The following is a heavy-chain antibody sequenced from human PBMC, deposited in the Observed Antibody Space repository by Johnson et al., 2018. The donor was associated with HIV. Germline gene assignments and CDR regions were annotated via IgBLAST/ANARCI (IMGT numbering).Heavy chain of an antibody. CDR2: ISYDGSNK. D-gene: IGHD6-13*01. V-gene: IGHV3-30*04. J-gene: IGHJ3*02. CDR3: AKVAVATAAGGVALDI. Sequence: QVQLVESGGGVVQPGRSLRLSCAASGFTFSSYAMHWVRQAPGKGLEWVAVISYDGSNKYYVDSVKGRFTISRDNAKNSLYLQMNSLRVEDTAVYYCAKVAVATAAGGVALDIWGPGTMVTVS. CDR1: GFTFSSYA.